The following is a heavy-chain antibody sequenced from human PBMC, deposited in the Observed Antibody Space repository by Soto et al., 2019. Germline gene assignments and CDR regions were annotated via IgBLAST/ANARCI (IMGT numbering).Heavy chain of an antibody. CDR3: ARDRNYYDSSGYAFDI. Sequence: GGSLRLSCAASGFTFSSYDMHWVRQATGKGLEWVSAIGTAGDTYYPGSVKGRFTISRENAKNSLYLQMNSLRAEDTAVYYCARDRNYYDSSGYAFDIWGQGTMVTVS. CDR1: GFTFSSYD. J-gene: IGHJ3*02. D-gene: IGHD3-22*01. V-gene: IGHV3-13*01. CDR2: IGTAGDT.